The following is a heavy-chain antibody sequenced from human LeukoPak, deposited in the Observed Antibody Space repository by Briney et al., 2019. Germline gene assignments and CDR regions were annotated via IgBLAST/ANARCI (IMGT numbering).Heavy chain of an antibody. J-gene: IGHJ4*02. CDR2: IRYDGSNK. CDR3: AKDNYDYGDYDGGDY. Sequence: GGSLRLSCAASGFTFSTYGIHWVRQAPGKGLEWVAFIRYDGSNKYYADSVKGRFTISRDNSKNTLYLQMNSLRAEDTAVYYCAKDNYDYGDYDGGDYWGQGTLVTVSP. D-gene: IGHD4-17*01. CDR1: GFTFSTYG. V-gene: IGHV3-30*02.